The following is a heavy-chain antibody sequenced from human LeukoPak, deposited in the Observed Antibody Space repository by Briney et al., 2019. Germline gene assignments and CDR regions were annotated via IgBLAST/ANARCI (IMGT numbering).Heavy chain of an antibody. CDR1: GFTFSSYA. V-gene: IGHV3-21*01. J-gene: IGHJ1*01. CDR2: ITYSGGDI. CDR3: ARLDHYYESTIYRRGIEYFHH. D-gene: IGHD3-22*01. Sequence: GGSLRLSCAASGFTFSSYAMSWVRQAPGKGLEWVSSITYSGGDIYYADSVKGRFTISRDNAKNSLCLQMNSLRAEDTAVYYCARLDHYYESTIYRRGIEYFHHWGQGTLVTVSS.